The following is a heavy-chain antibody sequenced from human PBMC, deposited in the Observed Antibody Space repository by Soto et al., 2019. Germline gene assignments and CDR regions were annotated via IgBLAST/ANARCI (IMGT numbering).Heavy chain of an antibody. J-gene: IGHJ5*01. Sequence: QVQLVESGGDLVKPGGSLRLSCAASGYTFSDYYMSWIRQAPGKGLEWISYIDTSGTKIYYADSVKGRFTITRDNAKNWLYLEMNRRRDEDTAVYYCASHFDMWSGYLSPVDSWGQGTMVTVSS. D-gene: IGHD3-3*01. CDR3: ASHFDMWSGYLSPVDS. V-gene: IGHV3-11*01. CDR1: GYTFSDYY. CDR2: IDTSGTKI.